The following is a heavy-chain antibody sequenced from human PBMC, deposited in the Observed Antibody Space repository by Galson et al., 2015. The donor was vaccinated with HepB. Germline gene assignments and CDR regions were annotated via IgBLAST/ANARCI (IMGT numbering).Heavy chain of an antibody. V-gene: IGHV1-18*04. CDR2: INPYNGKS. J-gene: IGHJ4*02. D-gene: IGHD3-3*01. CDR3: ARGGAMARSHYTESFDY. CDR1: GYTFHTYI. Sequence: SVKVSCKASGYTFHTYIINWVRQAPGQGLEWMGWINPYNGKSNRPQKLQGRVSMTTDSSTSTAYMDLRGLRSGDTAVYYCARGGAMARSHYTESFDYWGQGTLVTVSS.